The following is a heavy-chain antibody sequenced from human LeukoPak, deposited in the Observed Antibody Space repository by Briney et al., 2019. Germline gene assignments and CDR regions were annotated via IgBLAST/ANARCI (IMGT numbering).Heavy chain of an antibody. CDR2: IQYSGST. CDR1: GGSMNRYD. CDR3: ARSHGLY. V-gene: IGHV4-59*01. Sequence: PSETLSLTCSVSGGSMNRYDWGWIRQPPGKGLEWIGYIQYSGSTKYNPSLRSRVTISLDTPKSQFSLKLSSVTAADTAVYYCARSHGLYWGQGTLVSVSS. J-gene: IGHJ4*02.